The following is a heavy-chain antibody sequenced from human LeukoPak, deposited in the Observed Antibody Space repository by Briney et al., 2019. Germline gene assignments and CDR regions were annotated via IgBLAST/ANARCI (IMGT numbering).Heavy chain of an antibody. V-gene: IGHV3-23*01. J-gene: IGHJ4*02. CDR1: GFTFSSYA. D-gene: IGHD2-21*02. CDR2: ISGSGGST. CDR3: AKGQHIVVVTAIPDY. Sequence: GGSLRLSCAASGFTFSSYAVSWVRQAPGKGLEWVSAISGSGGSTYYADSAKGRFTISRDNSKNTLYLQMNSLRAEDTAVYYCAKGQHIVVVTAIPDYWGQGTLVTVSS.